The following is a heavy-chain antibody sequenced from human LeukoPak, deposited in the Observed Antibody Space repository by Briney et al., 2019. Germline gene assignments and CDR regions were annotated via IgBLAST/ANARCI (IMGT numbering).Heavy chain of an antibody. V-gene: IGHV3-7*01. J-gene: IGHJ4*02. D-gene: IGHD6-13*01. CDR1: GLTFSSYW. Sequence: PGGSLRLSCAASGLTFSSYWMSWVRQAPGKGLEWVANIKQDGSEKYYVDSAKGRFTISRDNAKNSLYLQMNSLRAEDTAVYYCARSIAAASSSYYFDYWGQGTLVTVSS. CDR3: ARSIAAASSSYYFDY. CDR2: IKQDGSEK.